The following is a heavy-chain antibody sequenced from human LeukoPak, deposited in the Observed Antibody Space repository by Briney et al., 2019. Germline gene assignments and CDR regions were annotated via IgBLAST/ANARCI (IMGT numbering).Heavy chain of an antibody. Sequence: GGSLRLSCAASGFTFSSYEMNWVRQAPGKGLEWVSYISSSGSTIYYADSVKGRFTISRDNAKNSLYLQMNSLRAEDTAVYYCARGSSDFWTPYMDARGKGTTVTVSS. J-gene: IGHJ6*03. CDR1: GFTFSSYE. CDR3: ARGSSDFWTPYMDA. V-gene: IGHV3-48*03. CDR2: ISSSGSTI. D-gene: IGHD3-3*01.